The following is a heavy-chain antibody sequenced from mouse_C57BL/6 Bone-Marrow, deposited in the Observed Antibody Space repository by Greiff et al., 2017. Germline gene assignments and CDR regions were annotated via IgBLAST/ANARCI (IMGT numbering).Heavy chain of an antibody. CDR2: ISSGGSYT. D-gene: IGHD1-3*01. J-gene: IGHJ4*01. V-gene: IGHV5-6*01. CDR1: GFTFSSYG. CDR3: ASPCCSYYYAMDY. Sequence: EVQLVESGGDLVKPGGSLKLSCAASGFTFSSYGMSWVRQTPDKRLEWVATISSGGSYTYYPDSVKGRFTISRDNANNTLYLQMSSLRSEDTAMYYGASPCCSYYYAMDYWGQGTSVTVSS.